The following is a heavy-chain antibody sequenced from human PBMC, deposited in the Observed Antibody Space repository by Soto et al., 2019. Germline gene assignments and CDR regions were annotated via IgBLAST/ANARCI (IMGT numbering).Heavy chain of an antibody. CDR2: ISYDGSNK. V-gene: IGHV3-30-3*01. CDR3: ARAVDMVRHEFDY. D-gene: IGHD3-10*01. Sequence: VGSLRLSCAASGFTFSSYAMHWVRQAPGKGLEWVAVISYDGSNKYYADSVKGRFTISRDNSKNTLYLQMNSLRAEDTAVYYCARAVDMVRHEFDYWGQGTLVTVSS. CDR1: GFTFSSYA. J-gene: IGHJ4*02.